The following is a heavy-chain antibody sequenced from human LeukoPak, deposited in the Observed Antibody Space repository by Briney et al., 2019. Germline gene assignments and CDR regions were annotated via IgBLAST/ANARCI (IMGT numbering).Heavy chain of an antibody. CDR2: ISYDGSNK. CDR3: AKDRGPFYYYDSSGYSY. V-gene: IGHV3-30*18. Sequence: GRSLRLSCAAFGFTFSSYGMHWVRQAPGKGLEWVAVISYDGSNKYYADSVKGRFTISRDNSKNTLYLQMNTLRAEDTAVYYCAKDRGPFYYYDSSGYSYWGQGTLVTVSS. D-gene: IGHD3-22*01. CDR1: GFTFSSYG. J-gene: IGHJ4*02.